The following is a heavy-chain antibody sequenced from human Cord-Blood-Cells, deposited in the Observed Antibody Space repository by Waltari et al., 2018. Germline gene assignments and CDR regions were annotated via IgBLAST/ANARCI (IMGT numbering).Heavy chain of an antibody. CDR3: AREEVLDY. CDR2: VNPDSGGT. V-gene: IGHV1-2*01. J-gene: IGHJ4*02. CDR1: GYTFTGDY. Sequence: QVQLVQSGAEVKKPGATVKVSCKASGYTFTGDYMHWVRQAPGRGLEWVEGVNPDSGGTNYAQEFQVRVTSTRDTSMSTAYMELSRLRSDDTAVYYCAREEVLDYWGQGTLGTVSS. D-gene: IGHD1-1*01.